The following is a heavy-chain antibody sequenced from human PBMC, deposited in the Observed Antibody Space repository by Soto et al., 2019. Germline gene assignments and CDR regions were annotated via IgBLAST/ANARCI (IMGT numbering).Heavy chain of an antibody. J-gene: IGHJ6*02. V-gene: IGHV5-51*01. CDR3: ARTPQYQLPHAYYYGMDV. CDR1: GYSFTSYW. CDR2: IYPGDSDT. Sequence: PGESLKISCKGSGYSFTSYWIGWVRQMPGKGLEWMGIIYPGDSDTRYSPSFQGQVTISADKSISTAYLQWSSLKASDTAMYYCARTPQYQLPHAYYYGMDVWGQGTTVTVSS. D-gene: IGHD2-2*01.